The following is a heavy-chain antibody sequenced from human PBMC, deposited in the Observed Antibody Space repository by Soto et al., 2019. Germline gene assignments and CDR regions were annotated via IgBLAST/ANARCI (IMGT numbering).Heavy chain of an antibody. CDR3: SRHATDIVVVVAPTGWFDP. CDR1: GGSISSSSYY. Sequence: QLQLQESGPGLVKPSETLSLTCTVSGGSISSSSYYWGWIRQPPGKGLEWIGSIYYSGSTYYNPSLRSGATISVDTSKNQFSLRLSSVTAADTAVYCCSRHATDIVVVVAPTGWFDPWGQGTLVTVSS. D-gene: IGHD2-15*01. V-gene: IGHV4-39*01. CDR2: IYYSGST. J-gene: IGHJ5*02.